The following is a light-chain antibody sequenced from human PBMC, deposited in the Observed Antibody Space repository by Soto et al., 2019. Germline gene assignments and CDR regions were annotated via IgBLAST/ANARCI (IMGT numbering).Light chain of an antibody. J-gene: IGKJ1*01. CDR1: QSVSSY. CDR3: QHYNSYSEA. V-gene: IGKV3-15*01. CDR2: GAS. Sequence: EIVLTQSPGTLSLSPGERATLSCRASQSVSSYLAWYQQKPGQAPRLLIYGASTRATGIPARFSGSGSGTEFTLTISSLQSEDFATYYCQHYNSYSEAFGQGTKVDIK.